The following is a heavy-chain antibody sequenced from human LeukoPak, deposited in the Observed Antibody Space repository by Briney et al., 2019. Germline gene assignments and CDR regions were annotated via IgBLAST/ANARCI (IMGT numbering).Heavy chain of an antibody. J-gene: IGHJ4*02. Sequence: SGRSLRLSCAASGCTFSNYAMHWVRQAPGKGPEWVTIISGDGSNHYYADSVKGRFTISRDNSKKTLYLQMCIPTVDAIVEYYSARPRGYNCVAFDYWGQGTMVAVSS. CDR2: ISGDGSNH. CDR3: ARPRGYNCVAFDY. D-gene: IGHD1-1*01. V-gene: IGHV3-30*04. CDR1: GCTFSNYA.